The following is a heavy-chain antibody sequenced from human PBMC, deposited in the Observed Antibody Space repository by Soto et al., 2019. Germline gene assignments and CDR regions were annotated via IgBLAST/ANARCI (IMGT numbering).Heavy chain of an antibody. CDR2: FDPEDGET. Sequence: ASVKVSCKVSGYTLTELSMHWVRQAPGKGXEWMGGFDPEDGETIYAQKFQGRVTMTEDTSTDTAYMELSSLRSEDTAVYYCATDLRGSGKLYYYYGMDVWGQGTTVTVSS. D-gene: IGHD3-10*01. CDR3: ATDLRGSGKLYYYYGMDV. J-gene: IGHJ6*02. CDR1: GYTLTELS. V-gene: IGHV1-24*01.